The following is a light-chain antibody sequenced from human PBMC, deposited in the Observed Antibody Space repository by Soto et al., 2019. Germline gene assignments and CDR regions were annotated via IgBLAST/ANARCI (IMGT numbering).Light chain of an antibody. CDR2: SAS. J-gene: IGKJ1*01. CDR3: QQFNSYPPT. Sequence: DIPLTQSPSFLSASVGDRVTITCRASQGIGSFLAWYQQKPGKAPRLLIYSASTLQSGVSFRFSGSGSGTEFTLTISSLQSEDFATYYCQQFNSYPPTFGQGTKVEIK. CDR1: QGIGSF. V-gene: IGKV1-9*01.